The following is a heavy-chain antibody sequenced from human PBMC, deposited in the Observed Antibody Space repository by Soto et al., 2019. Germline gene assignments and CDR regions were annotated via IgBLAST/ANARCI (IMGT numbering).Heavy chain of an antibody. CDR3: ARECSYGDSIPGGMDV. V-gene: IGHV1-69*01. CDR1: GGTFSSYA. J-gene: IGHJ6*02. CDR2: IIPIFSTA. Sequence: QVQLVQSGAEVKKPGSSVKVSCKASGGTFSSYAISWVRQAPGQGLEWMGGIIPIFSTANYAQKLQGRVTITADESTSTAYMELSSLRSEDTAVYYCARECSYGDSIPGGMDVWGQGTTVTVSS. D-gene: IGHD4-17*01.